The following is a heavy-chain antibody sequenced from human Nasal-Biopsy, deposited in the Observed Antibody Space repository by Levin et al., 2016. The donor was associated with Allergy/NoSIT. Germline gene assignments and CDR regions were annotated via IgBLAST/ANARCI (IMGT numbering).Heavy chain of an antibody. CDR3: LILRLAEILAP. V-gene: IGHV3-64D*06. CDR1: GFTFSSYA. J-gene: IGHJ5*02. D-gene: IGHD3-16*01. Sequence: GESLKISCSMSGFTFSSYALHWVRQAPGKGLEYVGAITSNGAFTDYADSVKDRFTISRDNGKNTLYLQMSGLRLDDTAIYYCLILRLAEILAPGGQGTLVTVSS. CDR2: ITSNGAFT.